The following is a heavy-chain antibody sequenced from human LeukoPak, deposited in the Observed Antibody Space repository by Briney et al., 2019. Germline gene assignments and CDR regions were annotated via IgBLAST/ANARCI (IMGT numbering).Heavy chain of an antibody. CDR3: ARVAAAAGTGDY. CDR2: INPNSGGT. Sequence: APVKVSCKASGYTFTGYYMHWVRQAPGQGLEWMGWINPNSGGTNYAQKFQGRVTMTRDTSISTAYMELSRLRSDDTAVYYCARVAAAAGTGDYWGQGTLVTVSS. D-gene: IGHD6-13*01. CDR1: GYTFTGYY. J-gene: IGHJ4*02. V-gene: IGHV1-2*02.